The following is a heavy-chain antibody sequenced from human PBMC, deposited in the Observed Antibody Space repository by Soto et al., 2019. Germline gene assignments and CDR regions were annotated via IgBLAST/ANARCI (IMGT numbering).Heavy chain of an antibody. V-gene: IGHV3-11*01. Sequence: QMQLVESGGDLVKPGGSLRISCAASGFTFSNYYMSWIRQAPGKGLAWISYISPSGSTIHYADSVKGRFTISRDNAKNSLYLQMNSLRAEDTAVYYCARESRYSGYEDWGQGTLVTVSS. CDR3: ARESRYSGYED. CDR1: GFTFSNYY. J-gene: IGHJ4*02. D-gene: IGHD5-12*01. CDR2: ISPSGSTI.